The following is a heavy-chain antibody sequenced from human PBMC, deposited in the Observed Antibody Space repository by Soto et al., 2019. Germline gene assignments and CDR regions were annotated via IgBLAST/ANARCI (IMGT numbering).Heavy chain of an antibody. Sequence: SETLSLTCTVSGGSISSSSYYWGWIRQPPGKGLEWIGSIYYSGSTYYNPSLKSRVTISVDTSKNQFSLNLSSVTAADTAVYYCARLLVGATYFAFDYWGQGTLVTVSS. D-gene: IGHD1-26*01. V-gene: IGHV4-39*01. CDR1: GGSISSSSYY. CDR2: IYYSGST. J-gene: IGHJ4*02. CDR3: ARLLVGATYFAFDY.